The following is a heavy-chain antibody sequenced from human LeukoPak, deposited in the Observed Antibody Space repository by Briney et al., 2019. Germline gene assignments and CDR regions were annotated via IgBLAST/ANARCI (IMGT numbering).Heavy chain of an antibody. Sequence: GGSLRLSCAASGFTFSSYAMSWVRQAPGKGLEWVSGISTSGDTAYYADSVKGRFTTSRDNAKSTLSLHMKSLRAEDTAVYYCAKGKYIWNDSPFDSWGQGALVTVSS. CDR2: ISTSGDTA. J-gene: IGHJ4*02. CDR3: AKGKYIWNDSPFDS. CDR1: GFTFSSYA. D-gene: IGHD1-1*01. V-gene: IGHV3-23*01.